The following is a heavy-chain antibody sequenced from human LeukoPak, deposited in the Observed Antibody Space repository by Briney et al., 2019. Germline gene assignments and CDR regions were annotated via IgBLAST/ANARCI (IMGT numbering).Heavy chain of an antibody. D-gene: IGHD2-21*02. CDR2: IWNDGSTE. CDR3: AKDATEFGDSHFDC. J-gene: IGHJ4*02. Sequence: PGGSLRLSCEVSGSTFNSYGMHWVRQAPGKGLEWVAAIWNDGSTEYYADSEKGRFTISRDNFRNTGYLQMNSLRAEDTAVYYCAKDATEFGDSHFDCWGQGTLVTVSS. V-gene: IGHV3-33*06. CDR1: GSTFNSYG.